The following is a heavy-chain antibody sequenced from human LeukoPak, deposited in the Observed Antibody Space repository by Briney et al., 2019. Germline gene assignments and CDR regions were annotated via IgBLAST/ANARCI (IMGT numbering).Heavy chain of an antibody. Sequence: PGGSLRLSCAASGFTFSSYSMIWVRQAPGKGLGWISYISSSSSTIYYADSVKGRFTISRDNAKNSLYLQMNSLRDEGTAVYYCARDNPIVGATITLDYWGQGALVTVSS. D-gene: IGHD1-26*01. V-gene: IGHV3-48*02. CDR2: ISSSSSTI. CDR1: GFTFSSYS. J-gene: IGHJ4*02. CDR3: ARDNPIVGATITLDY.